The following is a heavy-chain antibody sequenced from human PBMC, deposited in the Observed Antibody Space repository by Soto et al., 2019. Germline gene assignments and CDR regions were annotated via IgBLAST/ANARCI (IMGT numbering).Heavy chain of an antibody. CDR2: IYYSGST. Sequence: SETLSLTCTVSGGSISSYYWSWIRQPPGKGLEWIGYIYYSGSTNYNPSPKSRVTISVDTSKNQFSLKLSSVTAADTAVYYCARLNGYCISTNCHGYYGMDVWGQGTTVTVS. CDR3: ARLNGYCISTNCHGYYGMDV. J-gene: IGHJ6*02. D-gene: IGHD2-2*03. CDR1: GGSISSYY. V-gene: IGHV4-59*08.